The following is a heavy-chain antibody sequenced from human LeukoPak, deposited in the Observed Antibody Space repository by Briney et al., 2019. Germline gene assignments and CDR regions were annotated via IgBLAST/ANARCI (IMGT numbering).Heavy chain of an antibody. J-gene: IGHJ5*02. CDR3: AREDYGGNLRNWFDP. CDR1: GGSISSGVYY. D-gene: IGHD4-23*01. CDR2: IYYSGST. Sequence: SQTLSLTCTVSGGSISSGVYYWSWIRQHPGKGLEWIGYIYYSGSTYYNPSLKSRVTISVDTSKNQFSLKLSSVTAADTAVYYCAREDYGGNLRNWFDPWGQGTLVTVSS. V-gene: IGHV4-31*03.